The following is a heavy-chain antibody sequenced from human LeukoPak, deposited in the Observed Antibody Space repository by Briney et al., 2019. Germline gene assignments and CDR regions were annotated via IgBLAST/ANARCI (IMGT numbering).Heavy chain of an antibody. CDR1: GGSISTITYY. J-gene: IGHJ4*02. V-gene: IGHV4-39*07. CDR3: ARFYYYDSSGYSPRYFDH. Sequence: SETLSLTCTVSGGSISTITYYWGWVRQSPEKGLEWLATIYYSASIYYSPSLKSRLTISIDTSKNQISLKLNSVTAADTAVYYCARFYYYDSSGYSPRYFDHWGPGTPVTVSS. D-gene: IGHD3-22*01. CDR2: IYYSASI.